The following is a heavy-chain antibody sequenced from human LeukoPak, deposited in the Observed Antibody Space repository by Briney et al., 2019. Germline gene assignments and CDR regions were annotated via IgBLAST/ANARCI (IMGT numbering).Heavy chain of an antibody. D-gene: IGHD3-10*02. Sequence: GGSLTLTCAASGFTFSSYGLWCVRRAPGKGRQWGLGISGSGGSTYYADSVKGRFTISRDTSKNQLYLQMNSLRAEDTAVYYCAEHGITMIGGVWGKGTTVTISS. V-gene: IGHV3-23*01. J-gene: IGHJ6*04. CDR3: AEHGITMIGGV. CDR1: GFTFSSYG. CDR2: ISGSGGST.